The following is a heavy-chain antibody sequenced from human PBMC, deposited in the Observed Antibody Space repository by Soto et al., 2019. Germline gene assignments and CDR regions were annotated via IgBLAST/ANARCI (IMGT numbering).Heavy chain of an antibody. CDR1: GDSLNSDGHS. V-gene: IGHV4-30-2*01. D-gene: IGHD6-13*01. CDR2: IYYSLST. Sequence: SETLSLTCGVSGDSLNSDGHSWSWIRQPPRKGLEWIGYIYYSLSTHYHPSLKSRVTMSLDRSKNQFSLRLNAVTAADTGVYYCARNRVGSSWYVDYWGQGIQVTVSS. CDR3: ARNRVGSSWYVDY. J-gene: IGHJ4*02.